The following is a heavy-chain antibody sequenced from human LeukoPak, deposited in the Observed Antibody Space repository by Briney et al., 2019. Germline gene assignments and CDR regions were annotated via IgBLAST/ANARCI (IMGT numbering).Heavy chain of an antibody. D-gene: IGHD2-21*02. CDR3: AGWAQVTGVLYYYYGMDV. Sequence: SVKVSCKASGGTFSSYAISWVRQAPGQGLEWMGGIIPIFGTANYAQKFQGRVTITADESTSTAYMELSSLRSEDTAVYYCAGWAQVTGVLYYYYGMDVWGQGTTVTVSS. V-gene: IGHV1-69*13. CDR1: GGTFSSYA. J-gene: IGHJ6*02. CDR2: IIPIFGTA.